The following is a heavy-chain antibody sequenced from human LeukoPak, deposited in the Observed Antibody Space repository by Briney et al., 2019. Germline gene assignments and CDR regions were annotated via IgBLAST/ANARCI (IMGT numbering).Heavy chain of an antibody. J-gene: IGHJ4*02. D-gene: IGHD3-22*01. CDR1: GYTFTGYY. CDR2: INPNSGGT. CDR3: ARVRQHNYYDSSGYFDY. V-gene: IGHV1-2*02. Sequence: ASVKVSCKASGYTFTGYYMHWVRQAPGQGLEWMGWINPNSGGTNYAQKFQGSVTMTRDTSISTAYMQLNRLTSDDTAVYYCARVRQHNYYDSSGYFDYWGQGTLVTVSS.